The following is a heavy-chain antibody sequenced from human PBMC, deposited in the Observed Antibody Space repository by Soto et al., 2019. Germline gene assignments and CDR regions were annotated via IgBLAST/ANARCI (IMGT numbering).Heavy chain of an antibody. D-gene: IGHD1-26*01. Sequence: GESLKVSCKGSGCSFTNYWIGWVSQMPGKGLEWMGIIYPGDSDTRYSPSFQGQVTISADKSISTAYLQWSSLKASDTAMYYCARLVVGVTRYFDYWGQGALVTVSS. V-gene: IGHV5-51*01. J-gene: IGHJ4*02. CDR1: GCSFTNYW. CDR2: IYPGDSDT. CDR3: ARLVVGVTRYFDY.